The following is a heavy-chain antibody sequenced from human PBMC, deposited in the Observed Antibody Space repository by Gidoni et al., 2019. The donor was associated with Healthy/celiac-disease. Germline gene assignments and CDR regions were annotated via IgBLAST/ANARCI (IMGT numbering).Heavy chain of an antibody. D-gene: IGHD3-22*01. CDR1: GGSISSSSYY. CDR3: ARPRYDSSGYYYHDAFDI. CDR2: IYYSGST. V-gene: IGHV4-39*01. Sequence: QLQLQESGPGLVKPSETLSLTCTVSGGSISSSSYYWGWIRQPPGKGLEWIGSIYYSGSTYYNPSLKSRVTISVDTSKNQFSLKLSSVTAADTAVYYCARPRYDSSGYYYHDAFDIWGQGTMVTVSS. J-gene: IGHJ3*02.